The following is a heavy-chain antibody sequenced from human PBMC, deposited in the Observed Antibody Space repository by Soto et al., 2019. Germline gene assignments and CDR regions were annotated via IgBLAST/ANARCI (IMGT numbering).Heavy chain of an antibody. V-gene: IGHV5-51*01. J-gene: IGHJ4*02. CDR3: ARSYCGGDCPTSSFDY. CDR1: GYSFTSYW. D-gene: IGHD2-21*02. Sequence: GESLKISCKGSGYSFTSYWIGWVRQMPGKGLEWMGIIYPGDSDTRYSPSFQGQVTISADKSISTAYLQWSSLKASETAMYYCARSYCGGDCPTSSFDYWGQGTLVTVSS. CDR2: IYPGDSDT.